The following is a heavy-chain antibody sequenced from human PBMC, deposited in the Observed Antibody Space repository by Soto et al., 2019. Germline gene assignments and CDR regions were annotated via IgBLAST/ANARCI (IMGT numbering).Heavy chain of an antibody. CDR3: ARMSSSISPGC. Sequence: PWGSLRLSCAASGFTFSTYSMNWVRQAPGKGQEWVSYISSSGSTKYHADSVKGRFTISRDNAKNSLYLQMNFLRAEDTAVYYCARMSSSISPGCWGQGTLVTAPQ. V-gene: IGHV3-48*01. CDR2: ISSSGSTK. D-gene: IGHD2-2*01. J-gene: IGHJ4*02. CDR1: GFTFSTYS.